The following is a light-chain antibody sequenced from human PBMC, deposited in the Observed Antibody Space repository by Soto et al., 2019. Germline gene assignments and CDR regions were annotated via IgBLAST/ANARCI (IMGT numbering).Light chain of an antibody. V-gene: IGLV2-14*01. CDR3: SSYTSSSTPPYV. CDR2: EVS. Sequence: QSALTQPASVSGSPGQSITISCTGTSSDVGGYNYVSWYQQHPGKAPKLMIYEVSNRPSGVSNRFSGSKSGNTASLTISGPQAEDEADNYGSSYTSSSTPPYVFGPGTRSPS. CDR1: SSDVGGYNY. J-gene: IGLJ1*01.